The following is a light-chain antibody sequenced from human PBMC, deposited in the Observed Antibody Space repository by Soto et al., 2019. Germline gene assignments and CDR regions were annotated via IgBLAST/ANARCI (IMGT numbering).Light chain of an antibody. CDR2: NVS. CDR1: SSDIGGYDY. J-gene: IGLJ2*01. Sequence: QSALTQPASVSGSPGQSITISCTGTSSDIGGYDYVSWYQQHPGKAPKLMIHNVSNRPSGVSNRFSGSKSGNPASLTNSGIQAEEEADYYCASFTSSTTLVFGEGTKLTVL. CDR3: ASFTSSTTLV. V-gene: IGLV2-14*01.